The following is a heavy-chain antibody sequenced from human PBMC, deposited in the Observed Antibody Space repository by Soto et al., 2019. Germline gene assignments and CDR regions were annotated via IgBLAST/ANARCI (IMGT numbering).Heavy chain of an antibody. Sequence: GGSLRLSCGASGFTLSAYCMSWVRQAPGKGLEWVANIKEDGSEKYYVDSVKGRFTISRDNAKNSLYLQMNSLRAEDTAVYYCARVFRGYSYGPVDYWGQGTLVPVS. V-gene: IGHV3-7*03. CDR3: ARVFRGYSYGPVDY. J-gene: IGHJ4*02. D-gene: IGHD5-18*01. CDR1: GFTLSAYC. CDR2: IKEDGSEK.